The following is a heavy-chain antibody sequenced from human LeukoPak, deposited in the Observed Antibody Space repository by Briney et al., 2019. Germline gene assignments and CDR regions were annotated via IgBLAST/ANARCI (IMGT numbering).Heavy chain of an antibody. CDR1: GGTFSSYA. D-gene: IGHD6-19*01. V-gene: IGHV1-69*01. J-gene: IGHJ4*02. Sequence: SVKVSCKASGGTFSSYAISWVRQAPGQGLEWMGGIIPIFGTANYAQKFQGRVTITADESTSTAYMELSSLKASDTAMYYCARLIAVAGPTAFDYWGQGTLVTVSS. CDR3: ARLIAVAGPTAFDY. CDR2: IIPIFGTA.